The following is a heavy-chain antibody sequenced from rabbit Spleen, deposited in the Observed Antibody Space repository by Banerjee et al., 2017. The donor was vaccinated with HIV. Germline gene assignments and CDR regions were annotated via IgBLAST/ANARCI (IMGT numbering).Heavy chain of an antibody. V-gene: IGHV1S40*01. CDR1: GFSFSSGCY. D-gene: IGHD6-1*01. CDR2: IYAGNSGST. CDR3: ARGFYADGYGYDL. Sequence: QSLEESGGDLVKPGASLTLTCTASGFSFSSGCYMCWVRQAPGKGLEWIACIYAGNSGSTYYASWAKGRFTISITSSTTVTLQMTSLTAADTATYFCARGFYADGYGYDLWGPGTLVTVS. J-gene: IGHJ4*01.